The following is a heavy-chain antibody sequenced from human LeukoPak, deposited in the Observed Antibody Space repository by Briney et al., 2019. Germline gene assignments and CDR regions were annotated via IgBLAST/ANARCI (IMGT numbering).Heavy chain of an antibody. D-gene: IGHD2-21*01. V-gene: IGHV3-23*01. CDR2: TSSSDAGT. J-gene: IGHJ4*02. CDR3: AKAPVTSCRGAYCYPFDS. CDR1: GLTLSTYA. Sequence: GGSLRLSCAASGLTLSTYAMSWVRQTPGKGLEWVAATSSSDAGTYHADSVRGRFTISRDNSKNTLYLQMNSLRAEDAAVYFCAKAPVTSCRGAYCYPFDSWGQGTLATVSS.